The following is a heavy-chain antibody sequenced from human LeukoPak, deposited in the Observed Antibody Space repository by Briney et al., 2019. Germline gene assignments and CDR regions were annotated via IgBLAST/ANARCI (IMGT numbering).Heavy chain of an antibody. CDR1: EFTFSSYS. CDR3: ARDGGDTAFDY. D-gene: IGHD5-18*01. Sequence: GGSLRLSCAASEFTFSSYSMNWVRQAPGKGLEWVSSISSSSSYIYYADSVKGRFTISRDNAKNSLYLQMNSLRAEDTAVYYCARDGGDTAFDYWGQGTLVTVSS. J-gene: IGHJ4*02. V-gene: IGHV3-21*01. CDR2: ISSSSSYI.